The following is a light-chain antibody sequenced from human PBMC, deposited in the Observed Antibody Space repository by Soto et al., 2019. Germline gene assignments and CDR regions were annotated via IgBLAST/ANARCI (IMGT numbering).Light chain of an antibody. J-gene: IGKJ1*01. V-gene: IGKV3-11*01. CDR3: QQYKKWPRT. Sequence: MVLTQSPGTLSLSPGERATLSCRASQNVGTFLTWYQQKPGQAPRLLIYDAFTRATGIPARFSGTGSGTDFTLTISSLEPEDFAVYYCQQYKKWPRTFGHGTKVDIK. CDR2: DAF. CDR1: QNVGTF.